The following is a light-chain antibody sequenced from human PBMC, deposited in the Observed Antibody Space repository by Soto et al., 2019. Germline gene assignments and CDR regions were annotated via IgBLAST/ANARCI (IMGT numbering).Light chain of an antibody. J-gene: IGKJ1*01. CDR1: QSVGRF. CDR3: QQSYSPPPWA. Sequence: DIQMTQSPSSLSASVGDRVTITCRASQSVGRFLNWYQQKPGKAPTVLINVASTLRSGVPSRFSGSGSGTDFNLTINSLQPEDFATYFCQQSYSPPPWAFGQGTKVDIK. CDR2: VAS. V-gene: IGKV1-39*01.